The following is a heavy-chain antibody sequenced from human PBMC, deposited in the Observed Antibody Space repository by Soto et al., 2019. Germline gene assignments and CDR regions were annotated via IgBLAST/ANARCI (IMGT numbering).Heavy chain of an antibody. D-gene: IGHD3-3*02. J-gene: IGHJ4*02. V-gene: IGHV3-30*18. Sequence: GGSLRLSCAAFGFSFSDYGIHWVRQAPGKGLEWVAVISYDGSNFKYGDSVKGRSTISRDNSKFTAYLQMDSLRPEDTAVYYCAKSAFSYFYFDLWGQGALVTVSS. CDR1: GFSFSDYG. CDR2: ISYDGSNF. CDR3: AKSAFSYFYFDL.